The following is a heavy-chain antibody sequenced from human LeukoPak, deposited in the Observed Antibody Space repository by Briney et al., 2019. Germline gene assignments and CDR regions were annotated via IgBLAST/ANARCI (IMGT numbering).Heavy chain of an antibody. CDR3: ARTPGGGSSHYFDY. CDR2: IEWDDDK. V-gene: IGHV2-70*11. CDR1: GFSLSTSGMS. J-gene: IGHJ4*02. Sequence: SGPTLVNPTQTLTLTCTFSGFSLSTSGMSVSWIRQPPGKALEWLARIEWDDDKYYSTSLQTRLTISKATSKIQVVLTMTNMDPVDTATYYCARTPGGGSSHYFDYWGQGTLVTVSS. D-gene: IGHD1-26*01.